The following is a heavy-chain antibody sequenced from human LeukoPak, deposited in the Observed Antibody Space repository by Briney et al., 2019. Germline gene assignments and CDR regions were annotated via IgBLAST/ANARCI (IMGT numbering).Heavy chain of an antibody. J-gene: IGHJ4*02. V-gene: IGHV3-72*01. CDR1: GFSISDHY. D-gene: IGHD4-17*01. CDR3: TRVRHGDYFDY. CDR2: VRNKPNGYTT. Sequence: PGGSLRLSCAASGFSISDHYMDWVRQAPGKGLEWVGRVRNKPNGYTTDYGTSVKGRFTISRDDSKNSLYLQMNSLTGEDTAVYYCTRVRHGDYFDYWGQGALVSVSS.